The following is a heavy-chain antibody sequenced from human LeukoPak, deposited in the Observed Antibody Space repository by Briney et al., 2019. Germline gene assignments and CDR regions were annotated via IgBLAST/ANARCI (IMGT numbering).Heavy chain of an antibody. CDR2: IIPIFGTA. Sequence: SVKVSCKASGGTFSSYAISWVRQAPGQGLEWMGRIIPIFGTANYAQKFQGRVTITTDESTSTAYMELSSLRSEDTAVYYCARVGSQNSSPFDYWGQGTLVTVSS. CDR3: ARVGSQNSSPFDY. V-gene: IGHV1-69*05. CDR1: GGTFSSYA. D-gene: IGHD3-10*01. J-gene: IGHJ4*02.